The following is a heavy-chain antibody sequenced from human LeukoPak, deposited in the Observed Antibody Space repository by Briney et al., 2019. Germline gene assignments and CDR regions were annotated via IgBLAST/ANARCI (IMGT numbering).Heavy chain of an antibody. J-gene: IGHJ6*04. CDR1: GLTFSSYG. D-gene: IGHD3-10*01. Sequence: GGSLRLSCAASGLTFSSYGMHWVRQAPGKGLEWVAVISYDGSNKYYADSVKGRFTISRDNSKNTLYLQMNSLRAEDTAVYYCAKGLRTRVPGSDSMPDVWGKGTTVTVSS. V-gene: IGHV3-30*18. CDR2: ISYDGSNK. CDR3: AKGLRTRVPGSDSMPDV.